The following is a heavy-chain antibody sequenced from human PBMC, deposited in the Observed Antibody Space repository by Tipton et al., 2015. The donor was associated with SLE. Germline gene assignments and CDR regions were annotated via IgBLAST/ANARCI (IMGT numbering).Heavy chain of an antibody. CDR3: ARAGDSRDFDGFDI. Sequence: LRLSCAASGFTFSSYAMSWIRQPPGKGLEWIGYIDDSGNTDYTPSLKSRVTISVDTSKNQFSLKLSSVTAADTAVYYCARAGDSRDFDGFDIWGQGTMVTVSS. D-gene: IGHD6-13*01. V-gene: IGHV4-59*12. CDR2: IDDSGNT. CDR1: GFTFSSYA. J-gene: IGHJ3*02.